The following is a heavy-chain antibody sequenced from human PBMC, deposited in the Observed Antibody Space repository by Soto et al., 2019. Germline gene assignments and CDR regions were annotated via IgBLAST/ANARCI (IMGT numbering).Heavy chain of an antibody. V-gene: IGHV4-39*02. CDR2: IYYSGSP. D-gene: IGHD3-22*01. J-gene: IGHJ4*02. CDR3: ARDEHPYDSSGYYGY. Sequence: PSETLSLTCTFSGDSISSSKYYWGWIRQPPGKGLEWIGSIYYSGSPYYNSSLKSRVTISVDTSKNHFSLKLTSMTAADTAVYYCARDEHPYDSSGYYGYWGQGTLVTVSS. CDR1: GDSISSSKYY.